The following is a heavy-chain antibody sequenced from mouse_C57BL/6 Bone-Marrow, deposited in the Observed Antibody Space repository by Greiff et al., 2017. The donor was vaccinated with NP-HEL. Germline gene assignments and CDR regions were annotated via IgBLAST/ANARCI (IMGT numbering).Heavy chain of an antibody. CDR1: GYTFTSYW. D-gene: IGHD2-5*01. V-gene: IGHV1-55*01. Sequence: QVQLQQPGAELVKPGASVKMSCKASGYTFTSYWITWVKQRPGQGLEWIGDIYPGSGSTYYNEKFKSKATLTVDTSSSTAYMQLSSLTSEDSAVYYCAREGGIVTYYAMDYWGQGTSVTVTS. J-gene: IGHJ4*01. CDR3: AREGGIVTYYAMDY. CDR2: IYPGSGST.